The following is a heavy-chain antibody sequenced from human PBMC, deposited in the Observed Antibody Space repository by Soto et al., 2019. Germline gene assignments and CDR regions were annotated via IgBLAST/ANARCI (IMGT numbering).Heavy chain of an antibody. Sequence: RESLKISCKGSGYNFAGYWIAWVRQMPGKGLELMGIIYPSDSDTRYRPSFQGQVTISADKSISSAYLQWSSLRASDTAMYYCARGGVSTRTFDYWGQGTPVTVPQ. CDR2: IYPSDSDT. D-gene: IGHD3-3*01. CDR3: ARGGVSTRTFDY. J-gene: IGHJ4*02. CDR1: GYNFAGYW. V-gene: IGHV5-51*01.